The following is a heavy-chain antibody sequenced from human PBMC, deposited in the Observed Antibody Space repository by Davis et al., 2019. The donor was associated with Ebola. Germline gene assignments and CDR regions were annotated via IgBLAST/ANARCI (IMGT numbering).Heavy chain of an antibody. CDR3: ARDYGRGWSSFYYYMDV. V-gene: IGHV3-69-1*01. CDR1: GGSISSGTYY. D-gene: IGHD3-10*01. CDR2: ISSSSTI. J-gene: IGHJ6*03. Sequence: ETLSLTCSVSGGSISSGTYYWGWVRQAPGKGLEWVSYISSSSTIYYADSVKGRFTISRDNAKNSLYLQMNSLRAEDTAVYYCARDYGRGWSSFYYYMDVWGKGTTVTVSS.